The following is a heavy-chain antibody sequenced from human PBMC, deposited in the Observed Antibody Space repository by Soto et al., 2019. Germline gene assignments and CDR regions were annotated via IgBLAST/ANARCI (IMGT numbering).Heavy chain of an antibody. CDR3: ARLSGDGFWKSYSPYNLFES. V-gene: IGHV3-48*03. J-gene: IGHJ5*01. CDR1: GFAFANYE. CDR2: INGGGDVK. D-gene: IGHD3-3*01. Sequence: PGGSLRLSSAVSGFAFANYEMHWVRQAPGKGLDWVAYINGGGDVKYYADSVEGRFTISRDNAKNALFLQMDNLRAEDTAIYYCARLSGDGFWKSYSPYNLFESWGQGALVTVSS.